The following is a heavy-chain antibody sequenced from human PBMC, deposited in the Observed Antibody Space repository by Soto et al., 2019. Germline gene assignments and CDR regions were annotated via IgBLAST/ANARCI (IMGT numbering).Heavy chain of an antibody. J-gene: IGHJ4*02. D-gene: IGHD3-16*01. CDR1: GSSLRDAW. CDR2: IKSKSDGETT. V-gene: IGHV3-15*01. Sequence: EVQLVESGGGWVQPGGSLGLSCEASGSSLRDAWMIWVRRAQGKGLRWVGLIKSKSDGETTDYAAPVKGRFAISRDDSKKTVYLRMTSLKTEDTATYFCTTQGGGDDIYFDYWGQGTLVAVSS. CDR3: TTQGGGDDIYFDY.